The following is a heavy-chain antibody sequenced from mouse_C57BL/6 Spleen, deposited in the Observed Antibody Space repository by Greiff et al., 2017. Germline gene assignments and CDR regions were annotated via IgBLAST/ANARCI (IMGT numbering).Heavy chain of an antibody. Sequence: EVQLQESGPVLVKPGASVKMSCKASGYTFTDYYMNWVKQSHGKSLEWIGVINPYNGGTSYNQKFKGKATLTVDKSSSTAYMELNSLTSEDSAVYYCASIYYYGSSPSWYFDVWGTGTTVTVSS. D-gene: IGHD1-1*01. CDR2: INPYNGGT. V-gene: IGHV1-19*01. CDR3: ASIYYYGSSPSWYFDV. CDR1: GYTFTDYY. J-gene: IGHJ1*03.